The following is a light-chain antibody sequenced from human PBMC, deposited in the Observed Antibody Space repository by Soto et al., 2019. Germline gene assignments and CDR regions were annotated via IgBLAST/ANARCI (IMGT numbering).Light chain of an antibody. Sequence: QSVLTQSPAASETPGQRVTISCSGSGSNIGKNYVYWYQQLPGTAPKLLIYSINQRPSGVPDRFSGSKSGTSASLAISGLRSEDEADYYCAAWDDSLRGPVFGGGTKLTVL. CDR1: GSNIGKNY. CDR3: AAWDDSLRGPV. J-gene: IGLJ2*01. CDR2: SIN. V-gene: IGLV1-47*02.